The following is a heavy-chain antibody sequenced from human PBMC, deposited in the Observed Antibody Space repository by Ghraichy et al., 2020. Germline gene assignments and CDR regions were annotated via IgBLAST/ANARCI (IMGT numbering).Heavy chain of an antibody. Sequence: SETLSLTCTVSGGSIRSSSYYWGWIRQPPGKGLEWIGSIYYSGSTYYNPSLKSRVTISVDTSKNQFSLKLSSVTAADTAVYYCARLFGYSYGTLIWYFDLWGRGTLVTVSS. CDR1: GGSIRSSSYY. J-gene: IGHJ2*01. CDR3: ARLFGYSYGTLIWYFDL. CDR2: IYYSGST. V-gene: IGHV4-39*01. D-gene: IGHD5-18*01.